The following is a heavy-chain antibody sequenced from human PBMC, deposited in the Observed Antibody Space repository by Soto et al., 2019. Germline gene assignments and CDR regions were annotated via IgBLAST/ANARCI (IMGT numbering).Heavy chain of an antibody. CDR2: FRSITDGGTT. CDR1: GVTVTNAW. V-gene: IGHV3-15*07. D-gene: IGHD3-10*01. CDR3: TTVTSRFGELLGRYYYFGMDV. Sequence: EVQLVESGGGLVKPGGSLRLSCAVSGVTVTNAWMNWVRQAPGKGLEWVGRFRSITDGGTTDYAAPVKDRFTISRDDSRNTLYLQMNSLKTEDTAMYYCTTVTSRFGELLGRYYYFGMDVWGQGTTVTVSS. J-gene: IGHJ6*02.